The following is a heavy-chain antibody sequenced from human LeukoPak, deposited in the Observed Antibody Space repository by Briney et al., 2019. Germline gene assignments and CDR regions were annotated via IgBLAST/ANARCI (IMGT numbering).Heavy chain of an antibody. V-gene: IGHV4-59*08. CDR2: IYYSGST. D-gene: IGHD5-18*01. J-gene: IGHJ4*02. CDR1: GGSISSYY. Sequence: SETLSLTCTVSGGSISSYYWSWIRQPPGKGLEWIGYIYYSGSTNYNPSLKSRVTISVDTSKNQFSLKLSSVTAADTAVYYCATLLVDTAMGFDYSGQGTLVTVCS. CDR3: ATLLVDTAMGFDY.